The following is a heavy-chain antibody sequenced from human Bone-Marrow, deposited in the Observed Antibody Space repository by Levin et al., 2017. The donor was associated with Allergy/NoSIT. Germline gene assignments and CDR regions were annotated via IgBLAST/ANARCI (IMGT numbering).Heavy chain of an antibody. CDR1: GFLFNNYE. J-gene: IGHJ5*02. Sequence: GESLKISCTASGFLFNNYEMSWVRQAPGKGLEWVSYISSSGSTLHYAEAVKGRFTISRDNAKNSLYLQMNNLRVEDTATFYCAREIRDSSDNGFDPWGQGALVTVSS. CDR2: ISSSGSTL. V-gene: IGHV3-48*03. D-gene: IGHD3-22*01. CDR3: AREIRDSSDNGFDP.